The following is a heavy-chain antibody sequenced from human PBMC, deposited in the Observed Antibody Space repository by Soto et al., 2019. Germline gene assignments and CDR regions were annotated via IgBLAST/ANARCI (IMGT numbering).Heavy chain of an antibody. CDR2: IWYDGSNK. CDR3: ARDGGIAAAGPFDY. J-gene: IGHJ4*02. D-gene: IGHD6-13*01. Sequence: PGGSLRLSCAASGFTFSSYGMHWVRQAPGKGLEWVAVIWYDGSNKYYADSVKGRFTISRDNSKNTLYLQMNSLRAEDTAVYYCARDGGIAAAGPFDYWGQGTLVTVSS. CDR1: GFTFSSYG. V-gene: IGHV3-33*01.